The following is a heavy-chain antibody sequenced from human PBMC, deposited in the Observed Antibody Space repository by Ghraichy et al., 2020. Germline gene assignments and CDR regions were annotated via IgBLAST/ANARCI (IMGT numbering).Heavy chain of an antibody. J-gene: IGHJ2*01. CDR2: VSYDGSIK. CDR3: ARDWGISMTSLVINWYFDL. V-gene: IGHV3-30-3*01. D-gene: IGHD3-9*01. Sequence: GGSLRLSCAASGFAFSSYAIHWVRQTPDKGLEWVAVVSYDGSIKNYVDSVKGRFTISRDNSKNTLYLQMNSLRIEDTAVYYCARDWGISMTSLVINWYFDLWGRGTPVTVSS. CDR1: GFAFSSYA.